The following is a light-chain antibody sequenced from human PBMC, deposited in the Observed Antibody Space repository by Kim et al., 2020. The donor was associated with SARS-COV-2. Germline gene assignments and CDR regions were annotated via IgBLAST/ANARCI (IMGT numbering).Light chain of an antibody. J-gene: IGLJ2*01. CDR1: SSDIRTYNL. CDR2: DVD. V-gene: IGLV2-23*02. Sequence: SITISCTGTSSDIRTYNLVSWYQHHPGKAPKLILYDVDKRPSGVSYRFSGSKSGNTASLTISGLQAEDEADYHCCSYGGSHIRVLFGGGTQLTVL. CDR3: CSYGGSHIRVL.